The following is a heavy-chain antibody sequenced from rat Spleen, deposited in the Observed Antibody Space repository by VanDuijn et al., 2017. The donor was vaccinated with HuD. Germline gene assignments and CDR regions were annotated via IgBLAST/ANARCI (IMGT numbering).Heavy chain of an antibody. CDR1: GFTLSDYY. Sequence: EVQLVESGGGLVQPGRSLKLSCAASGFTLSDYYMAWVRQAPTKGLEWVATINYDGSSTYYRDSVKGRFTISRDNEKSTLYLQMDSLKSEDTATYYCARSVFDYWGQGVMVTVSS. V-gene: IGHV5-29*01. J-gene: IGHJ2*01. CDR3: ARSVFDY. CDR2: INYDGSST.